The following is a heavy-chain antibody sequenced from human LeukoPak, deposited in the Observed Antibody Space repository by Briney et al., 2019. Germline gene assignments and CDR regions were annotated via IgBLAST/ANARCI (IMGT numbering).Heavy chain of an antibody. V-gene: IGHV3-7*01. CDR2: IKQDGSEK. D-gene: IGHD6-6*01. Sequence: GGSLRLSCAASGFTFSSYWMSWVRQAPGKGLEWVANIKQDGSEKYYVDSVKGRFTISRDNAKNSLYLQMNSLRAEDTAVYYCAKSHSAVSSSSLFDYWGQGTLVTVSS. CDR1: GFTFSSYW. J-gene: IGHJ4*02. CDR3: AKSHSAVSSSSLFDY.